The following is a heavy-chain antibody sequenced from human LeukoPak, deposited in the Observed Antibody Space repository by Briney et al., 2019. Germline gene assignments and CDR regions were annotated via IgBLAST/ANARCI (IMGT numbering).Heavy chain of an antibody. D-gene: IGHD6-19*01. V-gene: IGHV4-59*10. Sequence: PSETLSLTCAVYGGSFSGHHWSWIRQPAGKGLEWIGQIHTSGSTNYSPPLKSRVSMSLDTTEDQVSLTIRSVSAADTAFYYCARRDSSSGWSFDHWGQGTLVTVSS. CDR2: IHTSGST. CDR3: ARRDSSSGWSFDH. J-gene: IGHJ4*02. CDR1: GGSFSGHH.